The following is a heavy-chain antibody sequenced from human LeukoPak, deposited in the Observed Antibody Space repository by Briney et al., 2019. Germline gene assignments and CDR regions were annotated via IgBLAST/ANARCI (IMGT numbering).Heavy chain of an antibody. V-gene: IGHV4-59*01. CDR3: ARDTGDYFDY. J-gene: IGHJ4*02. D-gene: IGHD4-17*01. CDR2: IYYSGST. Sequence: KPSETLSLTCTVSGGSISSYYWSWIRQPPGKGLEWIGYIYYSGSTNYNPSLKSRVTISVDTSKNQFSLKLSSVTAADTAVYYCARDTGDYFDYWGQGTLVTVSS. CDR1: GGSISSYY.